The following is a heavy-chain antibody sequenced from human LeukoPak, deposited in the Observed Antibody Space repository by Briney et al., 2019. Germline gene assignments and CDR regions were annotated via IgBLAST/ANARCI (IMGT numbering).Heavy chain of an antibody. J-gene: IGHJ4*02. CDR2: INAGNGNT. CDR3: ARDFEAARDLLDY. V-gene: IGHV1-3*01. D-gene: IGHD6-6*01. CDR1: GYTFTSYA. Sequence: GASVKVSCKASGYTFTSYAMHWVRQAPGQRLEWMGWINAGNGNTKYSQKFQGRVTITRDTSASTAYMELSSLRSEDTAVYYCARDFEAARDLLDYWGQGTLVTVSS.